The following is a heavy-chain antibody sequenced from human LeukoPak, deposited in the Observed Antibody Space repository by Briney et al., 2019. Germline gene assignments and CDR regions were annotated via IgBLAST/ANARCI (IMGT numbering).Heavy chain of an antibody. CDR3: ARRGTRGYSYGLPGNYFDY. Sequence: SETLSLTCAVYGGSFSGYYWSWIRQPPGKGLEWIGEINHSGSTNYNPSLKSRVTISVDTSKNQFSLKLSSVTAADTAVYYCARRGTRGYSYGLPGNYFDYWGQGTLVTVSS. V-gene: IGHV4-34*01. CDR2: INHSGST. J-gene: IGHJ4*02. CDR1: GGSFSGYY. D-gene: IGHD5-18*01.